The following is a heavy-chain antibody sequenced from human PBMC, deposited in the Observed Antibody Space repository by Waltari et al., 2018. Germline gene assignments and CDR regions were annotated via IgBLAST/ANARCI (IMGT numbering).Heavy chain of an antibody. CDR3: ARGRRGYYGSGSYAARGYYYYGMDV. V-gene: IGHV4-34*01. Sequence: QVQLQQWGAGLLKPSETLSLTCAVYGGSFSGYYWSWIRQPPGKGLEWLGEINHSGSTNYNPSLKSRVTISVDTSKNQFSLKLSSVTAADTAVYYCARGRRGYYGSGSYAARGYYYYGMDVWGQGTTVTVSS. CDR1: GGSFSGYY. CDR2: INHSGST. D-gene: IGHD3-10*01. J-gene: IGHJ6*02.